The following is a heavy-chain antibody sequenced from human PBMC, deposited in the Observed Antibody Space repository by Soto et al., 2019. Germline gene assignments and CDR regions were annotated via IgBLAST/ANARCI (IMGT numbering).Heavy chain of an antibody. V-gene: IGHV1-18*01. CDR1: GYTFTSYG. J-gene: IGHJ6*02. CDR3: ASYYYGSGSYYSYYGMDV. CDR2: ISAYNGNT. Sequence: QVQLVQSGAEVKKPGASVKVSCKASGYTFTSYGITWVRQAPGQGLEWMGWISAYNGNTNYAPKLQGRVTMTTDTSTSTAYMEVRSLRSDDTAVYYCASYYYGSGSYYSYYGMDVWGQGTTVTVSS. D-gene: IGHD3-10*01.